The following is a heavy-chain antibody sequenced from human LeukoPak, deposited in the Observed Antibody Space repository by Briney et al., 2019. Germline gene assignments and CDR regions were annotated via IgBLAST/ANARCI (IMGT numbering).Heavy chain of an antibody. V-gene: IGHV3-74*01. CDR3: AAIVGSYYFDY. J-gene: IGHJ4*02. CDR2: INSDGSST. D-gene: IGHD3-10*01. CDR1: GFTFSSYW. Sequence: GGSLRLSCAASGFTFSSYWMHWVCQAPGKGLVWVSRINSDGSSTSYADSVKGRFTISRDNAKNTLYLQMNSLRAEDTAVYYCAAIVGSYYFDYWGQGTLVTVSS.